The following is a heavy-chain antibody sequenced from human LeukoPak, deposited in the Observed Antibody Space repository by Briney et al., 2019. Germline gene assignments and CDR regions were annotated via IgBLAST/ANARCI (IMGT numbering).Heavy chain of an antibody. CDR3: ARVVSQAAPDWYMDV. Sequence: SETLSLTCDVSGYAVGSSHHWGWIRPPPGRGLQWIGHVNFHGTSAYNASLRGRVSISTEASKNRFSLRLTSVTGADAAIYYCARVVSQAAPDWYMDVWGGGTVVIVSS. D-gene: IGHD2-21*01. J-gene: IGHJ2*01. CDR2: VNFHGTS. V-gene: IGHV4-38-2*01. CDR1: GYAVGSSHH.